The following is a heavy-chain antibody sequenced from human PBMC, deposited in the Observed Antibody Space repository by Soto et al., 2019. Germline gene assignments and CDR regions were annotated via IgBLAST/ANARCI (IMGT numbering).Heavy chain of an antibody. CDR1: GFTVSSSY. D-gene: IGHD3-3*01. Sequence: PGGSLRRSCVASGFTVSSSYMNWVRQAPGKGLEWVSVIYSGGNTYYADSVKGRFTISRDNSKHTLFLQMNSLRAEDTAMYYCANDERSGSRTFSYFFDYWGQGALVTVSS. CDR3: ANDERSGSRTFSYFFDY. V-gene: IGHV3-53*05. J-gene: IGHJ4*02. CDR2: IYSGGNT.